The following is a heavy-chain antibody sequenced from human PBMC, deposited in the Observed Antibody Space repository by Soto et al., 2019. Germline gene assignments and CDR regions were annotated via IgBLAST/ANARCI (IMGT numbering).Heavy chain of an antibody. Sequence: GESLKISCKGSGYSFTSYWIGWVRQMPGKGLEWMGIIYPGDSDTRYSPSFQGQVTISADKSISTAYLQWSSLKASDTAMYYYARTSAVGKYYYGMDVWGQGTTVTVSS. CDR1: GYSFTSYW. CDR2: IYPGDSDT. CDR3: ARTSAVGKYYYGMDV. D-gene: IGHD6-13*01. J-gene: IGHJ6*02. V-gene: IGHV5-51*01.